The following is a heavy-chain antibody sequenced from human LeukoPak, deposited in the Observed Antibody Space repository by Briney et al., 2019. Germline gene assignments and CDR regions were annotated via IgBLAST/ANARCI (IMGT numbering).Heavy chain of an antibody. CDR2: ISRHGDIT. J-gene: IGHJ6*03. CDR1: GFAFSTYSTYF. V-gene: IGHV3-23*01. Sequence: PGGSLRLSCAASGFAFSTYSTYFMSWVRQAPGKGLEWVSTISRHGDITYYADSVKGWFIISRDSSNNALFLQMNSLTAEDAAVYYCAKVATYHYFYMDVWGTGTTVTVSS. CDR3: AKVATYHYFYMDV.